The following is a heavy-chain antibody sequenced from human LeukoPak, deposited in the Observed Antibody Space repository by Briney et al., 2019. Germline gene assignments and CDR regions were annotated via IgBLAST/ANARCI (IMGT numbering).Heavy chain of an antibody. J-gene: IGHJ4*02. CDR3: ARDRYYYGSGSYYPD. CDR1: GGTFSSYA. D-gene: IGHD3-10*01. CDR2: IIPILGIA. Sequence: SVKVSCKASGGTFSSYAISWVRQATGQRLEWMGRIIPILGIANYAQKFQGRVTITADKSTSTAYMELSSLRSEDTAVYYCARDRYYYGSGSYYPDWGQGTLVTVSS. V-gene: IGHV1-69*04.